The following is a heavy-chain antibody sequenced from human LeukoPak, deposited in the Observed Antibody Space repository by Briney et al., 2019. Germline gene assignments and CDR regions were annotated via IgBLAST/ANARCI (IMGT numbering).Heavy chain of an antibody. CDR3: ARDFRGSVDAFDI. Sequence: SETLSLTCTVSGGSISDYYWSWMRQPPGKGLEWIGYIYYSGRTNYNPSLKSRVSISVDTSKNQFSLKLSSVTAADTAVYYCARDFRGSVDAFDIWGQGTMVAVSS. CDR2: IYYSGRT. V-gene: IGHV4-59*01. J-gene: IGHJ3*02. CDR1: GGSISDYY.